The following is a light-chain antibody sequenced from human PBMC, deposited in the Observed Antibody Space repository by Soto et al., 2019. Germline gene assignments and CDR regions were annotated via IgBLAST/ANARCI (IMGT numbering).Light chain of an antibody. J-gene: IGKJ5*01. CDR1: QSVSGY. CDR3: QQRNYWQVT. V-gene: IGKV3-11*01. CDR2: DVS. Sequence: EIAMTQSPATRSVSPGERATLSCRASQSVSGYLAWYQQKPGQAPRLLIYDVSNRATGIPARFSGSGSGTDFTLTISSLEPEDFAIYYCQQRNYWQVTFGRGTRLEI.